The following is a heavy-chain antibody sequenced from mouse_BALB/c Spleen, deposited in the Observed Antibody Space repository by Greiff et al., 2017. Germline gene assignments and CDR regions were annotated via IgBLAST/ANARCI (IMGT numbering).Heavy chain of an antibody. J-gene: IGHJ2*01. CDR3: ARENYDHVDD. Sequence: VQLKQSGPGLVKPSQSLSLTCSVTGYSITSGYYWNWIRQFPGNKLEWMGYISYDGSNNYNPSLKNRISITRDTSKNQFFLKLNSVTTEDTATYYCARENYDHVDDWGQGTTLTVSS. V-gene: IGHV3-6*02. D-gene: IGHD2-4*01. CDR1: GYSITSGYY. CDR2: ISYDGSN.